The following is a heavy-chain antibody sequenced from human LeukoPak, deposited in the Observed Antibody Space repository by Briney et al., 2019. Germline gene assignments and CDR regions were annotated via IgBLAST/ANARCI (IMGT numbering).Heavy chain of an antibody. CDR3: ATGSQIREADY. V-gene: IGHV1-69*04. Sequence: SVKVSCKASGGTFSSYAISWVRQAPGQGLEWMGRIIPILGIANYAQKFQGRVTITADKSTSTAYMELSSLRSEDTAVYYCATGSQIREADYWGQGTLVTVSS. J-gene: IGHJ4*02. CDR1: GGTFSSYA. D-gene: IGHD3-10*01. CDR2: IIPILGIA.